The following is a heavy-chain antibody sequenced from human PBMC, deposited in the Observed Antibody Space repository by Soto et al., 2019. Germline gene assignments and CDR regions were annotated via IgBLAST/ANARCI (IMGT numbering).Heavy chain of an antibody. V-gene: IGHV3-48*03. CDR3: ARVPTFYSPYYSYAMDV. CDR2: ISSSAVTI. J-gene: IGHJ6*02. Sequence: PGGSLRLSCAASGFTFSNYEINWVRQAPGKGLEWISYISSSAVTISYADSVKGRFTVSRDNAKNSLSLQMNSLRAEDTAVYYCARVPTFYSPYYSYAMDVWGQGTTVTV. D-gene: IGHD3-16*01. CDR1: GFTFSNYE.